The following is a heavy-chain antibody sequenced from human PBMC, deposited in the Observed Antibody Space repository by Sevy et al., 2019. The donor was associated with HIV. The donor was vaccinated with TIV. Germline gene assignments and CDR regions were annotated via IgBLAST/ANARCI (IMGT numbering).Heavy chain of an antibody. Sequence: GESLKISCAVSGFNFNIYSMSWVRQAPGKGLEWVSTLSFGCGKINYADSVKGRFIISRDDSKNTLYLQMNSLRAEETAVYFCAREGCTRPHDHWGQGTLVTVSP. J-gene: IGHJ4*02. CDR2: LSFGCGKI. V-gene: IGHV3-23*01. CDR3: AREGCTRPHDH. CDR1: GFNFNIYS. D-gene: IGHD2-8*01.